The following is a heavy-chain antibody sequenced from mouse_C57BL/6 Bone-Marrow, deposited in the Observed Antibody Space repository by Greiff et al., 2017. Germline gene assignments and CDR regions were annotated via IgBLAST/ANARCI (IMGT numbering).Heavy chain of an antibody. V-gene: IGHV1-64*01. J-gene: IGHJ3*01. CDR2: IHPNSGST. CDR3: APLSGWFAY. D-gene: IGHD6-5*01. CDR1: GYTFTSYW. Sequence: QVQLQQSGAELVKPGASVKLSCKASGYTFTSYWMHWVKQRPGQGLEWIGMIHPNSGSTNYNEKFKSQATLTVDKSSSTAYMQLSSLTSEDSAVYYCAPLSGWFAYWGQGTLVTVSA.